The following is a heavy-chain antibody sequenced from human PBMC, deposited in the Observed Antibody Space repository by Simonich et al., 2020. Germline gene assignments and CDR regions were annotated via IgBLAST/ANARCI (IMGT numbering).Heavy chain of an antibody. D-gene: IGHD6-6*01. V-gene: IGHV4-39*01. CDR3: ARWAYSSSYFDY. Sequence: QLQLQESGPGLVKPSETLSLTCTVSGGSLSRSSYYWGWIRQTPGKGLEWIGSIYYSWITDYNPSLKSRVTISVDTSKNQFSLKLSSVTAADTAVYYCARWAYSSSYFDYWGQGTLVTVSS. CDR1: GGSLSRSSYY. CDR2: IYYSWIT. J-gene: IGHJ4*02.